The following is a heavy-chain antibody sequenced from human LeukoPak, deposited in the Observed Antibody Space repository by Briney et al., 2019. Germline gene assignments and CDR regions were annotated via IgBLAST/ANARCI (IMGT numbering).Heavy chain of an antibody. CDR1: GFTFSSYA. V-gene: IGHV3-64*01. Sequence: PGGSLRLSCAASGFTFSSYAMHWVRQAPGKGLEYVSAISSNGGGTYYANSVKGRFTISRDNSKNTLYLQMGSLRAEDMAVYYCARDFGGGRLGAYFDYWGQGTLVTVSS. CDR3: ARDFGGGRLGAYFDY. CDR2: ISSNGGGT. J-gene: IGHJ4*02. D-gene: IGHD1-26*01.